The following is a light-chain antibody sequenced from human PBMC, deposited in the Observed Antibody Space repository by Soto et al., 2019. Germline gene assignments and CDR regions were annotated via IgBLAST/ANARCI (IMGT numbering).Light chain of an antibody. CDR3: QQLNSYPLT. J-gene: IGKJ4*01. CDR1: QGISSY. CDR2: AAS. V-gene: IGKV1-9*01. Sequence: DIQLTQSPSFLSASVGDRVTITCRASQGISSYLAWYQQKPGKAPKLLIYAASTLQSGVPSRFSGSGSGTGFTLTISSLQPEDFATYYCQQLNSYPLTVGGGTKVEIK.